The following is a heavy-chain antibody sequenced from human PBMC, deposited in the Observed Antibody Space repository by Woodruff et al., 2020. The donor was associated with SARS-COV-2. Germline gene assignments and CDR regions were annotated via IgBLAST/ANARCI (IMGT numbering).Heavy chain of an antibody. CDR3: AKDQRAYYYDSSGYPDY. D-gene: IGHD3-22*01. Sequence: GRFTISRNNSKNTLYLQMNSLRAEDTAVYYCAKDQRAYYYDSSGYPDYWGQGTLVTVSS. V-gene: IGHV3-23*01. J-gene: IGHJ4*02.